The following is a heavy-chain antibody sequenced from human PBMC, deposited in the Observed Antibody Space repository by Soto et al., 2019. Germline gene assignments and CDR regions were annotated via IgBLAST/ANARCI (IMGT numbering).Heavy chain of an antibody. D-gene: IGHD1-20*01. CDR2: IYHAGNT. CDR1: GDSITAYY. J-gene: IGHJ4*02. V-gene: IGHV4-59*08. Sequence: QVHLQESGPGLVKPSETLSLTCSVSGDSITAYYWSWIRQPPGKALGWVGYIYHAGNTNYNPSLRGRVTMSVDTSRNRFSLTLKSVTAADTAIYYCARLNYYFHHWGQGTLVTVSS. CDR3: ARLNYYFHH.